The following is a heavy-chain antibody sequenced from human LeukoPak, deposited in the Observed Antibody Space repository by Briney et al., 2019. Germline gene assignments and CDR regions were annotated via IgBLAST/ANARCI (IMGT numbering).Heavy chain of an antibody. Sequence: GGSLRLSCTVTGLTFRNVWLSWVRQAPGKGLEWVGRIKSIPDGGTTDYAAPVQGRFTLSRDDSNNTQYLQMDSLRAEDTAIYYRTSGGGGTYSSDFWGQGTLVTVSS. CDR1: GLTFRNVW. V-gene: IGHV3-15*01. J-gene: IGHJ4*02. CDR2: IKSIPDGGTT. D-gene: IGHD1-26*01. CDR3: TSGGGGTYSSDF.